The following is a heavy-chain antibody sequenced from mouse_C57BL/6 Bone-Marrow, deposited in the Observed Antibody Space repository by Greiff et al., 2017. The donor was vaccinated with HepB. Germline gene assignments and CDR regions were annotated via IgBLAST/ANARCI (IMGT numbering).Heavy chain of an antibody. CDR1: EYEFPSHD. Sequence: EVNLVESGGGLVKPGESLKLSCESNEYEFPSHDMSWVRKTPEKRLELVAAINSDGGSTYYPDTMERRFIISRDNTKKTLYLQMSSLRSEGTALYYCARDDGYYPLAYWGQGTLVTVSA. CDR2: INSDGGST. J-gene: IGHJ3*01. CDR3: ARDDGYYPLAY. D-gene: IGHD2-3*01. V-gene: IGHV5-2*01.